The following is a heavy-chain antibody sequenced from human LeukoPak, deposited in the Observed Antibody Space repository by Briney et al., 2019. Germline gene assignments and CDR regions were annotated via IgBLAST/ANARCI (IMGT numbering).Heavy chain of an antibody. J-gene: IGHJ1*01. CDR3: ARSTAIILFQH. V-gene: IGHV4-59*01. Sequence: PSETLSLTCSVSGVSINSYYWSWMRQPPGKGLEWIGYIYYSGSTKYNPSLKSRVTISVDTSKNQFSLKLSSVTAADTAVYFCARSTAIILFQHWGQGILVTVSS. CDR2: IYYSGST. CDR1: GVSINSYY. D-gene: IGHD5-24*01.